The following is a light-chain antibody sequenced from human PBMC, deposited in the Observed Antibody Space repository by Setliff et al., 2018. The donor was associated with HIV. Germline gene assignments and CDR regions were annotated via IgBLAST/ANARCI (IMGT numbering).Light chain of an antibody. J-gene: IGLJ1*01. V-gene: IGLV2-14*03. CDR2: EVS. CDR3: SSYTTTSTTV. CDR1: RSDVGGYNS. Sequence: ALTQPASVSGSPGQSITISCTGTRSDVGGYNSVSWYQQHPGKVPKVLIYEVSNRPSGVSNRFSGSKSGNTASLTISGLQADDEADYYCSSYTTTSTTVFGTGTKVTVL.